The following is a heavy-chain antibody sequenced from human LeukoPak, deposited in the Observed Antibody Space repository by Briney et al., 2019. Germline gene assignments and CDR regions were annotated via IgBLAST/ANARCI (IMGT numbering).Heavy chain of an antibody. CDR2: IRSKAYGGTT. V-gene: IGHV3-49*03. Sequence: GGSLRLSCTASGFTFGDYAMSWFRQARGKGLEWVGFIRSKAYGGTTEYAASVKGRFTISRDDSKSIAYLQMNSLKTEDTAVYYCTRAPSCIAADCPWVWFDPWGQGTLVTVSS. J-gene: IGHJ5*02. D-gene: IGHD6-13*01. CDR1: GFTFGDYA. CDR3: TRAPSCIAADCPWVWFDP.